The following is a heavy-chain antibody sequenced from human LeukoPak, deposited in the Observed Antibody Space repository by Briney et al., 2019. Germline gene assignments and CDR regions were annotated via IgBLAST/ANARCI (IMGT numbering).Heavy chain of an antibody. CDR1: GYTFTSYG. J-gene: IGHJ5*02. V-gene: IGHV1-18*01. D-gene: IGHD2-2*01. CDR3: ARDRHCSSTSCYPQWFDP. Sequence: SVKVSCKASGYTFTSYGISWVRQAPGQGLEWMGWISAYNGNTNYAQKLQGRVTMTTDTSTSTAYMELRSLRSDDTAAYYCARDRHCSSTSCYPQWFDPWGQGTLVTVSS. CDR2: ISAYNGNT.